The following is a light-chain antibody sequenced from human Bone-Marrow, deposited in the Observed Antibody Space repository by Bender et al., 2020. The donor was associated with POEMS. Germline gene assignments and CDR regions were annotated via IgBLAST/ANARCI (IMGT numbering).Light chain of an antibody. Sequence: YKLTQPPSVSVSPGQAAIITCTGDKLGDKFVAWYQQRPGQSPVLLISHDNRRPSRISDRFSGSNSGNTATLTISGTQSTDEGDYYCQAWDSDTVVFGGGTKLTVL. CDR2: HDN. V-gene: IGLV3-1*01. CDR3: QAWDSDTVV. J-gene: IGLJ2*01. CDR1: KLGDKF.